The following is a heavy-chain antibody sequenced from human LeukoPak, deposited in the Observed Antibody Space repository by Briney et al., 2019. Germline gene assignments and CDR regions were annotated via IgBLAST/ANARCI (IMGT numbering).Heavy chain of an antibody. D-gene: IGHD3-10*01. V-gene: IGHV3-23*01. J-gene: IGHJ4*02. Sequence: PGGSLRLSCAASGFTFSSYGMSWVRQAPGKGLEWVSAISGSGCSTYYADSVKGRFTISRDNSKNTLYLQMNSLRAEDTAVYYCAKGGGLWFGELFFDYWGQGTLVTVSS. CDR3: AKGGGLWFGELFFDY. CDR2: ISGSGCST. CDR1: GFTFSSYG.